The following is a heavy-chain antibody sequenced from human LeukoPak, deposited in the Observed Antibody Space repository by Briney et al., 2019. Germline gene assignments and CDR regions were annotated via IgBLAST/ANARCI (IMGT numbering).Heavy chain of an antibody. CDR1: GGSISSYY. D-gene: IGHD3-22*01. CDR2: IYYSGST. J-gene: IGHJ3*02. Sequence: SETLSLTCTVSGGSISSYYWSWIRQPPGQGLEWIGYIYYSGSTNYNPSLKSRVTISVDTSKTQFSLKLSSVTAADTAVYYCARVPSSGYYPVAFDIWGQGTMVTVSS. V-gene: IGHV4-59*01. CDR3: ARVPSSGYYPVAFDI.